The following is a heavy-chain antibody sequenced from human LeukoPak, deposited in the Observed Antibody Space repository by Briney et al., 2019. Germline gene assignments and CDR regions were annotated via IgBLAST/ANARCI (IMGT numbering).Heavy chain of an antibody. J-gene: IGHJ4*02. D-gene: IGHD2-2*01. CDR3: ARGGYCSSTSCQTDY. V-gene: IGHV4-34*01. Sequence: PSETLSLTCAVYGGSFSGYYWSWIRQPPGKGLEWIWAINHSGSTNYNPSLKSRVPISVDTSKNQFSLKLSSVTAADTAVYYCARGGYCSSTSCQTDYWGQGTLVTVSS. CDR1: GGSFSGYY. CDR2: INHSGST.